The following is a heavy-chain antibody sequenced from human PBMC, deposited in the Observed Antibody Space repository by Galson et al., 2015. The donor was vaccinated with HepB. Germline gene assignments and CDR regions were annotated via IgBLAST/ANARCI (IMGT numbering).Heavy chain of an antibody. J-gene: IGHJ6*02. CDR1: GFTFSDYY. V-gene: IGHV3-11*06. CDR3: ARDHYEWGSYSSSWYRVDYYGMDV. CDR2: ISSSSSYT. D-gene: IGHD6-13*01. Sequence: SLRLSCAASGFTFSDYYMSWIRQAPGKGLEWVSYISSSSSYTDYADSVKGRFTISRDNAKNSLYLQMNSLRAEDTAVYYCARDHYEWGSYSSSWYRVDYYGMDVWGQGTTVTVSS.